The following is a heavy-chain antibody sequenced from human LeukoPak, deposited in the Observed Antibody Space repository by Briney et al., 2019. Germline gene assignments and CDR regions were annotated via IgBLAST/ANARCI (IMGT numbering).Heavy chain of an antibody. CDR1: GYTFTSYA. V-gene: IGHV7-4-1*02. CDR2: INTNTGNP. D-gene: IGHD2-15*01. CDR3: AREIGVGYCSGGSCYWYFDL. J-gene: IGHJ2*01. Sequence: ASVKVSCKASGYTFTSYAMNWVRQAPGQGLEWMGWINTNTGNPTYAQGFTGRFVFSLDTSVSTAYLQISSLKAEDTAVYYCAREIGVGYCSGGSCYWYFDLWGRGTLVTVSS.